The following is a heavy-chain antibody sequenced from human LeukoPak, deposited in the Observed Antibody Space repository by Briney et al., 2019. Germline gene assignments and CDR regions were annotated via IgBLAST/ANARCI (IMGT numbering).Heavy chain of an antibody. D-gene: IGHD3-22*01. J-gene: IGHJ5*02. CDR1: GFSFSKDW. CDR3: ARDDYYDSSGYHPGFDP. V-gene: IGHV3-7*01. Sequence: PGGSLRLSCAASGFSFSKDWMSWVRQAPGKGLEWVANIKQDGSEKYYVDSVKGRFTISRDNAKNSLYLQMNSLRAEDTAVYYCARDDYYDSSGYHPGFDPWGQGTLVTVSS. CDR2: IKQDGSEK.